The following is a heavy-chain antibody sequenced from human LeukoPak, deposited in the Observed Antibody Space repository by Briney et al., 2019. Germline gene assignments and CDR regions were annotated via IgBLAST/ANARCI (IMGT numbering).Heavy chain of an antibody. CDR3: TRDRQGPKLYEMHV. CDR2: ISSSSNIM. D-gene: IGHD3-10*01. J-gene: IGHJ6*02. V-gene: IGHV3-48*01. CDR1: GFTFSSYG. Sequence: GGSLRLSCAASGFTFSSYGMNWVRQAPGKGLEWVSYISSSSNIMNYADSVKGRFTTSRDNAKNSLYLQMNSLRVEDTAVYSCTRDRQGPKLYEMHVWGQGTTVTVSS.